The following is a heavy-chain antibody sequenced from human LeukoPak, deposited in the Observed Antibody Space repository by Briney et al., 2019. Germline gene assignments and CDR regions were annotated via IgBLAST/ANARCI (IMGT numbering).Heavy chain of an antibody. CDR1: GFIFSSHA. CDR2: ISGSGGMT. Sequence: PGGSLRLSCAASGFIFSSHAMNWVRQAPGKGLEWVSVISGSGGMTYYADSVKGRFTVSRDNSKNTLFLQMNSLRAEDTAIYYCAKEPSHSSGYWGYWGQGTLVTVSS. J-gene: IGHJ4*02. CDR3: AKEPSHSSGYWGY. V-gene: IGHV3-23*01. D-gene: IGHD3-22*01.